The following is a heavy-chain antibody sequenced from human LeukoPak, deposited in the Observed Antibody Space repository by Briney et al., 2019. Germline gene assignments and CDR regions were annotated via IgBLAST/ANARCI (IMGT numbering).Heavy chain of an antibody. CDR1: GYSFTSYW. J-gene: IGHJ4*02. V-gene: IGHV5-51*01. Sequence: GESLKISCKGSGYSFTSYWIAWVRQMPGKGLEWMGIISPGDSDTRYSPSFQGQVTISADKSISTAYLQRSSLKASDTAMYYCARRGGYSYGYGPFDYWGQGTLVTVSS. CDR3: ARRGGYSYGYGPFDY. CDR2: ISPGDSDT. D-gene: IGHD5-18*01.